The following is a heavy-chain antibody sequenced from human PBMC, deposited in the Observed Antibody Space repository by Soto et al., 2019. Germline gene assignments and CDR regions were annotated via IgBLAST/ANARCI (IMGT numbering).Heavy chain of an antibody. Sequence: SVKVSCKASGCTFSSYAISCVRQAPGQGLEWMGGIIPIFGTANYAQKFQGRVTITADESTSTAYMELSSLRSEDTAVYYCARSVGYYYDSSGYYKLDYWGQGTLVTVSS. CDR2: IIPIFGTA. D-gene: IGHD3-22*01. J-gene: IGHJ4*02. CDR3: ARSVGYYYDSSGYYKLDY. CDR1: GCTFSSYA. V-gene: IGHV1-69*13.